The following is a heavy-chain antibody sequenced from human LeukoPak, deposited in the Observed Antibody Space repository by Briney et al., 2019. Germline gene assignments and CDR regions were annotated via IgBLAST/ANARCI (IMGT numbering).Heavy chain of an antibody. V-gene: IGHV1-69*05. CDR1: GGTFSSYA. CDR2: IIPIFGTA. D-gene: IGHD1-26*01. Sequence: SVKVSCKASGGTFSSYAISWVRQAPGQGLEWMGRIIPIFGTANYAQKFQGRVTMTRDTSTSTAYMELSRLRSDDTAVYYCAREVIGGSYLDYWGQGTLVTVSS. J-gene: IGHJ4*02. CDR3: AREVIGGSYLDY.